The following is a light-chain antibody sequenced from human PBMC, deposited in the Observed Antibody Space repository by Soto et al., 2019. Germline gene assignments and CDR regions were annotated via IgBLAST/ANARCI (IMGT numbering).Light chain of an antibody. CDR3: QQYGSSSYT. J-gene: IGKJ2*01. Sequence: EIVLTQSPGTLSLSPGEGANLSCRASQSVSSSYLAWYEQKPGQAPRLLIYGASSRATGIPDRFSGSGSGTDFTLTISRLEPEDFAMYYCQQYGSSSYTFGQGTNLEIK. V-gene: IGKV3-20*01. CDR1: QSVSSSY. CDR2: GAS.